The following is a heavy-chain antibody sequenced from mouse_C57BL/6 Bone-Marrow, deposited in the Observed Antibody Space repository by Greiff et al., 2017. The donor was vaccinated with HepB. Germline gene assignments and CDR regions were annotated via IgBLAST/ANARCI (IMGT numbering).Heavy chain of an antibody. CDR3: ARTGMDY. Sequence: EVQRVESGGGLVKPGGSLKLSCAASGFTFSSYAMSWVRQTPEKRLEWVATISDGGSYTYYPDNVKGRFTISRDNAKNNLYLQMSHLKSEDTAMYYCARTGMDYWGQGTSVTVSS. CDR2: ISDGGSYT. V-gene: IGHV5-4*01. CDR1: GFTFSSYA. J-gene: IGHJ4*01.